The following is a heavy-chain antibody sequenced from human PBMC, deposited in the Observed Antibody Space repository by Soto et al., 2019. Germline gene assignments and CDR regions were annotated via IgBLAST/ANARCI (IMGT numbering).Heavy chain of an antibody. Sequence: QVQLQESGPGLVKPSQTLSLTCSVSGGSFSSDSFIWSWVRQFPGKGLEWIGYINYSGTTYYNQSLRSRITMSVDTSKNQFSLNLSSVTAADTAVYYCARDHKWDGMDVWGQGTTVTVSS. CDR3: ARDHKWDGMDV. D-gene: IGHD1-26*01. J-gene: IGHJ6*02. V-gene: IGHV4-31*03. CDR2: INYSGTT. CDR1: GGSFSSDSFI.